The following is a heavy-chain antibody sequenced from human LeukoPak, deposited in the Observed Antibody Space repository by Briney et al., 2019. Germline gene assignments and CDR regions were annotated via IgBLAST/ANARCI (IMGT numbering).Heavy chain of an antibody. Sequence: ASVKVSCKASGYTFTSYAMNWVRQAPGQGLEWMGWINTNTGNPTYAQGFTGRFVFSLDTSVSTAYLQISSLKAEDTAVYYCATGVPAAMGYHYYYTDVWGKGTTVTVSS. D-gene: IGHD2-2*01. V-gene: IGHV7-4-1*02. CDR3: ATGVPAAMGYHYYYTDV. CDR2: INTNTGNP. J-gene: IGHJ6*03. CDR1: GYTFTSYA.